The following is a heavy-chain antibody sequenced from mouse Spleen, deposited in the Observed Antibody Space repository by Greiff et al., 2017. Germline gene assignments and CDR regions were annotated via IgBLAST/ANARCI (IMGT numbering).Heavy chain of an antibody. V-gene: IGHV5-17*01. CDR3: ARYSGYYAMEY. J-gene: IGHJ4*01. CDR2: ISSCSSTI. D-gene: IGHD2-12*01. Sequence: EVKLMESGGGLVKPGGSMKLSCAASGFTISDYGMHWVRQAPEKGLEWVAYISSCSSTIYYADTVKGRFTISRANAKNTLFLQMTSLRSEDTAMYYCARYSGYYAMEYWGQGSSVTVSS. CDR1: GFTISDYG.